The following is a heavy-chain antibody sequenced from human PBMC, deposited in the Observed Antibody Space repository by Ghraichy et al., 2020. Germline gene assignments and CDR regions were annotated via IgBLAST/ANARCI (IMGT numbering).Heavy chain of an antibody. D-gene: IGHD5-18*01. CDR1: GFTFSSYA. V-gene: IGHV3-30*01. Sequence: LSLTCAASGFTFSSYAMHWVRQAPGKGLEWVAVISYDGSNKYYADSVKGRFTISRDNSKNTLYLQMNSLRAEDTAVYYCSRERVTPGDYWGQGTLVTVSS. J-gene: IGHJ4*02. CDR3: SRERVTPGDY. CDR2: ISYDGSNK.